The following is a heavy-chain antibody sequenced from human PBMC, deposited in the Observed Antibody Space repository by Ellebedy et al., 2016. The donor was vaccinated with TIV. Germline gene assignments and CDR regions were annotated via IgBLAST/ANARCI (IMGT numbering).Heavy chain of an antibody. D-gene: IGHD4-17*01. CDR2: ISGSGGNT. J-gene: IGHJ6*02. Sequence: GGSLRLXXAASGFTFSNYPMSWVRQAPGKGLEWVSSISGSGGNTYYADSVKGRFAISRDNAKKSLHLQMNSLRDEDTAVYYCVVLTTVTTNYYYYGMDVWGQGTTVTVSS. V-gene: IGHV3-23*01. CDR3: VVLTTVTTNYYYYGMDV. CDR1: GFTFSNYP.